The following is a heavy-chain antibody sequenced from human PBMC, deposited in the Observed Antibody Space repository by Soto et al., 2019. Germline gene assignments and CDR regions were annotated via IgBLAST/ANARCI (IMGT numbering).Heavy chain of an antibody. J-gene: IGHJ4*02. CDR1: GFTFSSYA. Sequence: EVQLLESGGGLVQPGGSLRLSCAASGFTFSSYAMSWVRQAPGKGLEWVSTISGSGGSTYYADSVKGRFTISRDNSKNTQYLQMNSLRAEDRAVYYCAKDRGYSSAGRGFYYWGQGTLVTVSS. CDR2: ISGSGGST. V-gene: IGHV3-23*01. CDR3: AKDRGYSSAGRGFYY. D-gene: IGHD6-19*01.